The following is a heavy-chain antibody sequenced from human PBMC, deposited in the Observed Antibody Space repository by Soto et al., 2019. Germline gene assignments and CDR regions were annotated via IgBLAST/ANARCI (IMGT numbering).Heavy chain of an antibody. D-gene: IGHD6-6*01. J-gene: IGHJ6*02. CDR1: GGTFSSYA. Sequence: QVQLVQSGAEVKKPGSSVKVSCKASGGTFSSYAISWVRQAPGQGLEWMGGIIPIFGTANYAQKFQGRVTITADESTSKAYMELSSLRSEDTAVYYCAAPGRSSASPYYYYGMDVWGQGTTVTVS. V-gene: IGHV1-69*01. CDR3: AAPGRSSASPYYYYGMDV. CDR2: IIPIFGTA.